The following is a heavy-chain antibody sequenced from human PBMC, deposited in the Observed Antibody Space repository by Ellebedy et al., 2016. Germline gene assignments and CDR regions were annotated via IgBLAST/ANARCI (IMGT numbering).Heavy chain of an antibody. CDR2: GFPPNSDS. D-gene: IGHD2-21*01. V-gene: IGHV5-51*01. J-gene: IGHJ5*02. CDR1: GFSGYW. Sequence: GESLKISCKTSGFSGYWIGWVRQMPGKGLEWMGIGFPPNSDSSYSPSFQGQVTISADKYITTAYLQWSSLRASDTAMYYCAMKLVGGGYNWFDPWGQGTLVTVSS. CDR3: AMKLVGGGYNWFDP.